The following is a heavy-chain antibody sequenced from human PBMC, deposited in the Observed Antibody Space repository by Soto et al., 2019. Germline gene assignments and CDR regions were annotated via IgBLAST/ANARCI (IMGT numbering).Heavy chain of an antibody. CDR3: ARDGLPLYYYFGMDF. Sequence: SVNVSCEHSRYTFTSYGICWGRQAPRQGLEWIGWISAYNGNTDYAQKLQGRVTMTTDTSTSTAYMELRSLRSDDTAVYYCARDGLPLYYYFGMDFWGQGTKVTVSS. D-gene: IGHD2-15*01. CDR2: ISAYNGNT. V-gene: IGHV1-18*04. J-gene: IGHJ6*02. CDR1: RYTFTSYG.